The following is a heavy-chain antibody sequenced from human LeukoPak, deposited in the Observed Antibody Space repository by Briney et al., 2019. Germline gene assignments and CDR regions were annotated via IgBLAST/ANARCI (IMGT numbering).Heavy chain of an antibody. Sequence: SETLSLTCTVSGGSISSYYWTGIRQPAGRGLEWIGRIYTTGGTNYNPSLNSRVTMSVDTSKKQFSLKLSSVTDADTAVYYCARQMAVAGKAGFDYWRQGTLDRVPS. CDR2: IYTTGGT. D-gene: IGHD6-19*01. V-gene: IGHV4-4*07. J-gene: IGHJ4*02. CDR1: GGSISSYY. CDR3: ARQMAVAGKAGFDY.